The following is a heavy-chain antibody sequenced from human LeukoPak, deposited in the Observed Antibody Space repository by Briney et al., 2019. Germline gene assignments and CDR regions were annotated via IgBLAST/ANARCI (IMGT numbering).Heavy chain of an antibody. Sequence: GGSLRLSCAASGFTFSSYGMHWVRQAPGKGLEWVAFIRYDGTKQYYPDPVKGRFTISRDNSNNTLYVQMNSLRVEDTAVYYCAKEGRGMDVWGKGTTVTVSS. CDR3: AKEGRGMDV. V-gene: IGHV3-30*02. CDR1: GFTFSSYG. CDR2: IRYDGTKQ. J-gene: IGHJ6*03.